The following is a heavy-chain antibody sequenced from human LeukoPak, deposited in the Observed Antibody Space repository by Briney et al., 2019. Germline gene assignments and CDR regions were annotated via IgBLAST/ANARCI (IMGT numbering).Heavy chain of an antibody. CDR1: GYTFSNYG. CDR2: TSYNGNT. CDR3: ARHSGSGWQALGY. Sequence: ASVKVSCKASGYTFSNYGISWVRQAPGLGLEWVGWTSYNGNTNYAQKFQDRVTMTTGTSTTTAYMELRSLESDDTAVYYCARHSGSGWQALGYWGQGTLVAVSS. J-gene: IGHJ4*02. V-gene: IGHV1-18*04. D-gene: IGHD6-19*01.